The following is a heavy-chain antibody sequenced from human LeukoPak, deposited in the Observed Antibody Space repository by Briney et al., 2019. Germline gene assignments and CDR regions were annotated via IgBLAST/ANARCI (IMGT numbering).Heavy chain of an antibody. CDR3: ARGTMTTVTYYFDY. Sequence: SETLSLTCSVSGGSISSLYWSWIRQPPGKGLEWIGYIYYTGSTNYNPSLKSRVTISVDTSKNQFSLKLSSVTAADTAVYYCARGTMTTVTYYFDYWGQGTLVTVSS. D-gene: IGHD4-17*01. CDR2: IYYTGST. J-gene: IGHJ4*02. CDR1: GGSISSLY. V-gene: IGHV4-59*12.